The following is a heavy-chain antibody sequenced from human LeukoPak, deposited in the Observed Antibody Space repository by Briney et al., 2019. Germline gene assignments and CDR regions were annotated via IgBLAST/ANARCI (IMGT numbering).Heavy chain of an antibody. Sequence: PSETLSLTCTVSGGTISSYDWSWIRQPPGKGLEWIGYSYYTGSTNYNPSLKRRVTISIDTAKNQSSLKRRYVTAADTAVYYCERWTSGWFDPWGQGTLVTVSS. CDR3: ERWTSGWFDP. D-gene: IGHD3/OR15-3a*01. V-gene: IGHV4-59*08. J-gene: IGHJ5*02. CDR1: GGTISSYD. CDR2: SYYTGST.